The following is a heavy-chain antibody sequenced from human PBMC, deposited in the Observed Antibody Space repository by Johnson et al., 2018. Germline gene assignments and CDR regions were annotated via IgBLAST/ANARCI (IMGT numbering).Heavy chain of an antibody. CDR2: IRSKANSYAT. CDR3: TSPDIVLVPAAPEDTNDAFDI. Sequence: EVQLLESGGGLVQPGGSLKLSCAASGFTFSGSAMHWVRQASGKGLEWVGRIRSKANSYATAYAASVKGRFTISRDDSKNTAYLQMNSLKTEDTAVYYCTSPDIVLVPAAPEDTNDAFDIWGQGTMVTVSS. J-gene: IGHJ3*02. CDR1: GFTFSGSA. V-gene: IGHV3-73*02. D-gene: IGHD2-2*01.